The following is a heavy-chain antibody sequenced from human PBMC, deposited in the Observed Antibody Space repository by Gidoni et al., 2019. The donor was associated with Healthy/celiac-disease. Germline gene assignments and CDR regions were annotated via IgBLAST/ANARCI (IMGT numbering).Heavy chain of an antibody. Sequence: EVQLVQSGAEVKKPGESLKISCKGSGYSFTSYWIGWVRQMPGKGLEWMGIIYPGDADTRYSPSFQGQVTISADKSISTAYLQWSSLKASDTAMYYCARQSWFGELLLDLDYWGQGTLVTVSS. CDR2: IYPGDADT. J-gene: IGHJ4*02. CDR1: GYSFTSYW. CDR3: ARQSWFGELLLDLDY. D-gene: IGHD3-10*01. V-gene: IGHV5-51*01.